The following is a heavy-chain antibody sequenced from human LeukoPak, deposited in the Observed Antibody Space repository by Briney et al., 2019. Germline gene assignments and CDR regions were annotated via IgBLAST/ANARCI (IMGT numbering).Heavy chain of an antibody. D-gene: IGHD3-10*01. CDR2: IYHSGST. V-gene: IGHV4-30-2*01. CDR3: ARDGSGMYYYGSGSLDP. J-gene: IGHJ5*02. CDR1: GGSISSGGYS. Sequence: PSETLSLTCAVSGGSISSGGYSWSWIRQPPGKGLEWIGYIYHSGSTYYNPSLKSRVTISVDRSKNQFSLKLSSVTAADTAVHYCARDGSGMYYYGSGSLDPWGQGTLVTVSS.